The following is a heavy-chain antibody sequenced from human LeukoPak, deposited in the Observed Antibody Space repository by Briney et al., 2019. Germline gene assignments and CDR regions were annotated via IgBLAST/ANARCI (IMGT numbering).Heavy chain of an antibody. CDR1: GYTFSSCA. J-gene: IGHJ3*02. V-gene: IGHV7-4-1*02. D-gene: IGHD3-10*01. CDR3: ARDYYGSSYDAFDI. Sequence: AASVKVSCKASGYTFSSCAMNWVRQAPGQGLEWMGWINTNTGNPTYAQGFTGRFVFSLDTSVSTAYLQISSLKAEDTAVYYCARDYYGSSYDAFDIWGQGTMVTVSS. CDR2: INTNTGNP.